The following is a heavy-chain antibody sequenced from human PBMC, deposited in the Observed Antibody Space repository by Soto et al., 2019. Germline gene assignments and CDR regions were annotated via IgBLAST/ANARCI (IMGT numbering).Heavy chain of an antibody. D-gene: IGHD1-20*01. J-gene: IGHJ4*02. CDR3: TRETVAGIAGLDY. Sequence: EVQLLESGGDLVQPGGSLRLSCAASGFNVGAFAVNWVRQAPGKGLEWVSGISVSDAFIYYADSVRGRFSISRDASENIIYLQMNSLRVDDPALYYCTRETVAGIAGLDYWGPGTRVTVSS. CDR2: ISVSDAFI. V-gene: IGHV3-23*01. CDR1: GFNVGAFA.